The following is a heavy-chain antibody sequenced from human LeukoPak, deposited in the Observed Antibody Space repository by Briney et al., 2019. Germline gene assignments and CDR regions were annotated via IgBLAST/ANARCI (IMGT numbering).Heavy chain of an antibody. J-gene: IGHJ4*02. CDR1: GFTFSSYG. V-gene: IGHV3-15*01. CDR3: TTSIVVVPAAH. CDR2: IKSKTDGGTT. Sequence: GGSLRLSCAASGFTFSSYGMHWVRQAPGKGLEWVGRIKSKTDGGTTDYAAPVKGRFTISRDDSKNTLYLQMNSLKTEDTAVYYCTTSIVVVPAAHWGQGTLVTVSS. D-gene: IGHD2-2*01.